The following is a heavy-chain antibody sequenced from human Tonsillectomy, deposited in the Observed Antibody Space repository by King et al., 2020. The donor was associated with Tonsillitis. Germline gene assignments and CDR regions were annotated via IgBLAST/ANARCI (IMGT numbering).Heavy chain of an antibody. Sequence: VQLVESGGGLVEPGGSLRLSCAASGFTFSNYGMSWVRQAPGKGLEWVSSLSSSGAGIYYADSVKGRFTISRDNSKNTLYLQMNSLRVEDTAVYYCAKWGSSTRERGCWGQGTLVTVSS. D-gene: IGHD2-2*01. CDR1: GFTFSNYG. V-gene: IGHV3-23*04. J-gene: IGHJ4*02. CDR3: AKWGSSTRERGC. CDR2: LSSSGAGI.